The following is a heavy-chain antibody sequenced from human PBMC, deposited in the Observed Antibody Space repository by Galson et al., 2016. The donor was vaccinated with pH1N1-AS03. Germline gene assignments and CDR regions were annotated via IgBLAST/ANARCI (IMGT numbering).Heavy chain of an antibody. D-gene: IGHD2-15*01. J-gene: IGHJ3*02. CDR1: GDSVSSNIDA. CDR3: ARGRYSGLDI. CDR2: TYWRSKWYN. V-gene: IGHV6-1*01. Sequence: CAISGDSVSSNIDAWNWIRQSPSGGLEWLGRTYWRSKWYNDYAVSVKSRITINPDTSKNQFSLQLTSVIPDDTAVYYCARGRYSGLDIWGQGAKGTVSS.